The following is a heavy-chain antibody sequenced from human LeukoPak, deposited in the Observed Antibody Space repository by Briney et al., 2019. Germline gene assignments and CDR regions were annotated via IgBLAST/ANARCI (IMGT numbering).Heavy chain of an antibody. CDR3: ARDQCSMVRGVIIDYYGMDV. CDR2: IKQDGSEK. V-gene: IGHV3-7*01. Sequence: PGGSLRLSCAASGFTFGSYWMTWGRQAPGKGLEWVANIKQDGSEKYYVDSVRGRFTISRDNAKNSLYLQMNSLRAEDTAVYYCARDQCSMVRGVIIDYYGMDVWGQGTTVTVSS. J-gene: IGHJ6*02. D-gene: IGHD3-10*01. CDR1: GFTFGSYW.